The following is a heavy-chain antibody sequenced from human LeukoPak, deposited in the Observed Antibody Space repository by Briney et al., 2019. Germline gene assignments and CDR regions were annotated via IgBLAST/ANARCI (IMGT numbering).Heavy chain of an antibody. J-gene: IGHJ3*02. CDR1: GVCLSTSGMC. D-gene: IGHD2-15*01. CDR3: ARKPGYCSGGSCYEDAFDI. CDR2: IDWDDDK. Sequence: SGPALVKPTQTLTLTCTFSGVCLSTSGMCVSWIRQPPGKALEWLARIDWDDDKYYSTSLKTRLTISKDTSKNQVVLTMTNMDSVDTATYYCARKPGYCSGGSCYEDAFDIWGQGTMVTVSS. V-gene: IGHV2-70*11.